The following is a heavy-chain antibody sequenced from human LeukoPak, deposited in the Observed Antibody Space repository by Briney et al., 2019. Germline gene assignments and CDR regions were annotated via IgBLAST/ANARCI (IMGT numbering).Heavy chain of an antibody. Sequence: SQTLSLTCTVSGGSISSGDYYWSWIRQPPGKGLEWIGYIYYSGSTYYDPSLKSRVTISVDTSKNQFSLKLSSVTAADTAVYYCARDRGHVNWFDPWGQGTLVTVSS. J-gene: IGHJ5*02. V-gene: IGHV4-30-4*08. CDR3: ARDRGHVNWFDP. CDR2: IYYSGST. CDR1: GGSISSGDYY.